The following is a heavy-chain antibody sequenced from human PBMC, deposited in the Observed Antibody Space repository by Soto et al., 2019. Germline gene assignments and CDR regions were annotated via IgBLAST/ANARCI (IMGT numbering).Heavy chain of an antibody. V-gene: IGHV3-30-3*01. CDR2: ISYDGSNK. J-gene: IGHJ6*02. CDR1: GFTFSSYA. D-gene: IGHD2-2*02. CDR3: ARVRAYCSSTSCYTEYYYYGMDV. Sequence: QVQLVESGGGVVQPGRSLRLSCAASGFTFSSYAMHWVRQAPGKGLEWVAVISYDGSNKYYADSVKGRFTISRDNSKNTLYLQMNSLRAEDTAVYYCARVRAYCSSTSCYTEYYYYGMDVWGQGTTVTVSS.